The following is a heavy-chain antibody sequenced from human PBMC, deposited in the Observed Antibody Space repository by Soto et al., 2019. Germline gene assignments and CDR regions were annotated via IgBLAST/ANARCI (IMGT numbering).Heavy chain of an antibody. CDR1: GGTFTDYT. CDR3: AIDICGGDCYSLKYFDY. V-gene: IGHV1-69*04. CDR2: IIPIFDIA. J-gene: IGHJ4*02. D-gene: IGHD2-21*02. Sequence: SVKVSCKASGGTFTDYTITWVRQAPGQGLEWMGRIIPIFDIANYAQSFQGRIAITADKSTSTAYMELSSLRSEDTAIYYCAIDICGGDCYSLKYFDYWGQGTLVTVSS.